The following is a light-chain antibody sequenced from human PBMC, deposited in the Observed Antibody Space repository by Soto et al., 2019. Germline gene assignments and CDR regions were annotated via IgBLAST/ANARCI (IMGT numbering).Light chain of an antibody. Sequence: QSVLTQPPSASGTPGQTIAISCSGGNSNIGSHTVNWFQQLPGTAPRLLIYSNTQRPSGVPDRFSGSKSGTSASLAISGLQAEYEGDYYCATWDVSLNGVVFGGGTKLTVL. CDR1: NSNIGSHT. J-gene: IGLJ2*01. CDR3: ATWDVSLNGVV. V-gene: IGLV1-44*01. CDR2: SNT.